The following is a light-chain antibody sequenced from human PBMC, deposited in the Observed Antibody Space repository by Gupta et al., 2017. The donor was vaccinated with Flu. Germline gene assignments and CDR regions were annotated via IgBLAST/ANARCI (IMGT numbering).Light chain of an antibody. V-gene: IGKV4-1*01. CDR2: WAS. CDR1: QSVLYSSNNKNY. Sequence: DIVFTLSPDSLAVSLGEKATINCKSSQSVLYSSNNKNYLAWYQQKPGQPPKLLIYWASTRESGVPDRFSGSGSGTDFTLTISSLQAEDVAVYYCQQYYSTPQTFGQGTKVEIK. J-gene: IGKJ1*01. CDR3: QQYYSTPQT.